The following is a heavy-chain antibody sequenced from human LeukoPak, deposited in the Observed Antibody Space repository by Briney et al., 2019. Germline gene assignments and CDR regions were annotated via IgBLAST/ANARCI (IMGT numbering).Heavy chain of an antibody. CDR2: IYPRDGST. V-gene: IGHV1-46*01. CDR3: ARDQEGFDY. CDR1: GYTFTSNY. Sequence: GESLKISCKGSGYTFTSNYIHWVRQAPGQGLEWMGMIYPRDGSTSYAQNFQGRVTVTRDTSTTTVHMELRGLRSEDTAVYYCARDQEGFDYWGQGTVVTVSS. J-gene: IGHJ4*02.